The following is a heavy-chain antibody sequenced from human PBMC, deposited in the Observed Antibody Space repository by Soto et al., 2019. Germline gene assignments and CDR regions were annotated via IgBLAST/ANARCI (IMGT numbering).Heavy chain of an antibody. CDR2: ISPYDDNT. V-gene: IGHV1-18*01. Sequence: ASVKVSWKASGYTFNSYGISWVRQAPGQGLEWMGWISPYDDNTNYAQNLQGRVTMTTDTSTRTAYMELRSLRSDDTAVYYCARGGYYDSSGSRNYHYYGMDAWDQGTTVTVSS. CDR1: GYTFNSYG. D-gene: IGHD3-22*01. J-gene: IGHJ6*02. CDR3: ARGGYYDSSGSRNYHYYGMDA.